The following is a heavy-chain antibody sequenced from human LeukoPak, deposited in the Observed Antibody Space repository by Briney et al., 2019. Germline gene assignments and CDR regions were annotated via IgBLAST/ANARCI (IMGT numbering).Heavy chain of an antibody. V-gene: IGHV4-39*07. D-gene: IGHD1-26*01. CDR3: ATTTIRLGY. CDR2: IYYSGST. J-gene: IGHJ4*02. CDR1: GGSISSSSYY. Sequence: PSETLSLTCTVSGGSISSSSYYWGWIRQPPGKGLEWIGSIYYSGSTYYNPSLKSRVTISVDTSKNQFSLKLSSVTAADTAVYYCATTTIRLGYWGQGTLVTVSS.